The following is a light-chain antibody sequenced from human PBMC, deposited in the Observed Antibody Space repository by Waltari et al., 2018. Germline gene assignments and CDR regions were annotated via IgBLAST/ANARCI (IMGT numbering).Light chain of an antibody. CDR2: GTS. CDR1: QRVSRS. V-gene: IGKV3-20*01. CDR3: QHYVRLPAT. J-gene: IGKJ1*01. Sequence: EIALAQSPGTLSLSPGERATLSCRASQRVSRSLAWYQQKPCQAPRLLIYGTSIRATGIPDRFSGSGSGTDFSLTISRLESEDFAVYYCQHYVRLPATFGQGTKVEIK.